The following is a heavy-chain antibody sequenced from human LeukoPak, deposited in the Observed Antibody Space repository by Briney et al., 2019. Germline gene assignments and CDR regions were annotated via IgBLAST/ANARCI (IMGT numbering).Heavy chain of an antibody. Sequence: SVKVSCKASGGTFSSYAISWVRQAPGQGLEWMGRIIPILGIANYAQKFQGRVTITADKSTSTAYMELSSLRSEDTAVYYCARDQGVDYDSSGSYFDYWGQGTLVTASS. CDR3: ARDQGVDYDSSGSYFDY. V-gene: IGHV1-69*04. CDR2: IIPILGIA. CDR1: GGTFSSYA. D-gene: IGHD3-22*01. J-gene: IGHJ4*02.